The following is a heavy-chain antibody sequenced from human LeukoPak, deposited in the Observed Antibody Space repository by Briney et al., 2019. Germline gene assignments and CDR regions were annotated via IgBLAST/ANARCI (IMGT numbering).Heavy chain of an antibody. D-gene: IGHD1-26*01. CDR3: AKDLYASREHYYYYGMDV. Sequence: GGSLRLSCAASGFTFDDYAMHWVRQAPGKGLEWVSGISWNSGSIGYAVSVKGRFTISRDNAKNSLYLQMNSLRAEDTALYYCAKDLYASREHYYYYGMDVWGQGTTVTVSS. J-gene: IGHJ6*02. V-gene: IGHV3-9*01. CDR1: GFTFDDYA. CDR2: ISWNSGSI.